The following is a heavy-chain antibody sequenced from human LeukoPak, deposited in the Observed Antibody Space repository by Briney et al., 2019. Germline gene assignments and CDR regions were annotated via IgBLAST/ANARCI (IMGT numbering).Heavy chain of an antibody. CDR3: ASELSVSGSYNY. CDR2: ISSSSSYI. CDR1: GFTFSIYS. J-gene: IGHJ4*02. D-gene: IGHD1-26*01. Sequence: GGSLRLSCAASGFTFSIYSMNWVRQAPGKGLEWVSSISSSSSYIYYADSVKGRFTISRDNAKNSLYLQMNSLRAEDTAVYYCASELSVSGSYNYWGQGTLVTVSS. V-gene: IGHV3-21*01.